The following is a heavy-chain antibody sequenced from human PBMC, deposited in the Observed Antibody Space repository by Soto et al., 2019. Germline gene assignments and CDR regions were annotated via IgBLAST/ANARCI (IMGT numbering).Heavy chain of an antibody. Sequence: EVQLLESGGGLVQPGGSLRLSCAASGFTFSSYAMSWVRQALGKGLEWVSAISGSGGSTYYADSVKGRFTISRDNSKNTLYLQMNSLRAEDTAVYYCATKGYCSGGSCYHLDYWGQGTLVTVSS. D-gene: IGHD2-15*01. CDR1: GFTFSSYA. CDR2: ISGSGGST. J-gene: IGHJ4*02. CDR3: ATKGYCSGGSCYHLDY. V-gene: IGHV3-23*01.